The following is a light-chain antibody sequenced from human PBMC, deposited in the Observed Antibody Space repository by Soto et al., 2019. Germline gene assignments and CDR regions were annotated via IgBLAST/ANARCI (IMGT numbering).Light chain of an antibody. CDR2: GAS. V-gene: IGKV1-5*03. Sequence: DIQMTQSPSTLSASVGDRVTITCRASQSINNWLAWYQLKPGKAPKLLIYGASSLESGVPSRFSGSGSGTEFTLTISSVQSDDFATYYCQHYNGYFGQGTKLELK. CDR3: QHYNGY. CDR1: QSINNW. J-gene: IGKJ2*01.